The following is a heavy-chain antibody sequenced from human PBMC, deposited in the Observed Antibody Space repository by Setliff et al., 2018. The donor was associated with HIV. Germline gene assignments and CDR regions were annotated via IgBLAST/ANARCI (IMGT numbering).Heavy chain of an antibody. J-gene: IGHJ3*01. CDR3: AKDPTYYYESSGPYDAFDV. Sequence: GGSLRLSCAGSGFTFNTCAMNWVRQAPGKGLERVAVISYDANIKYYADSVKGRFTISRDNSKNTLFLQMKSLRTEDTAVYYCAKDPTYYYESSGPYDAFDVWGQGTMVTVSS. CDR1: GFTFNTCA. V-gene: IGHV3-30*04. D-gene: IGHD3-22*01. CDR2: ISYDANIK.